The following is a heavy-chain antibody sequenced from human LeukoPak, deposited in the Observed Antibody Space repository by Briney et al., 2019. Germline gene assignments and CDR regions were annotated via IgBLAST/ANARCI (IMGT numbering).Heavy chain of an antibody. CDR2: SYNSGST. J-gene: IGHJ4*02. D-gene: IGHD3-3*01. V-gene: IGHV4-59*08. CDR3: ARHRSGSFDS. Sequence: PSETLSLTCTVSGGSISRYYWSWVRQPPAKALEWIGSSYNSGSTNYNPSLKSRVTISVDTSKNQLSLRLSSVTAADTAVYYCARHRSGSFDSWGQGTLVTVSS. CDR1: GGSISRYY.